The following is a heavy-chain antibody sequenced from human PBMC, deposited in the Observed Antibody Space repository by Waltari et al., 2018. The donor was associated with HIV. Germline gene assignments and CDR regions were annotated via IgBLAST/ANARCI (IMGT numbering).Heavy chain of an antibody. CDR1: GYSISSGYY. Sequence: QVQLQESGPGLVKPSETLSLTCTVSGYSISSGYYWGWIRQPPGKGLEWIGSIYHSGRTYYNPSLKRRVTISVDTSKNQFSLKLSSVTAADTAVYYCARVRIAAAGTGPPLDYWGQGTLVTVSS. J-gene: IGHJ4*02. D-gene: IGHD6-13*01. V-gene: IGHV4-38-2*02. CDR2: IYHSGRT. CDR3: ARVRIAAAGTGPPLDY.